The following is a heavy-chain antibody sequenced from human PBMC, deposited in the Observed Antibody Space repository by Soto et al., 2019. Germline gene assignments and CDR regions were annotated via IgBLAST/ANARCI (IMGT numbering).Heavy chain of an antibody. Sequence: GGSLRLSCRVSGFTFNNSGMHWVRQAPGKGLEWMAVISYDGSDKYYADSVKGRVIISRDNSKNTLNLEMNSLRAEDTAIYYCVKDRVPGAYGNYYGMDVWGQGTTVTVSS. CDR2: ISYDGSDK. V-gene: IGHV3-30*18. D-gene: IGHD5-12*01. J-gene: IGHJ6*02. CDR3: VKDRVPGAYGNYYGMDV. CDR1: GFTFNNSG.